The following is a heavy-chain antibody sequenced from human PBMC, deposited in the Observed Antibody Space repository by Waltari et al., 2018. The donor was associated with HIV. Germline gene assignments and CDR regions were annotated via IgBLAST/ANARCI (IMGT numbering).Heavy chain of an antibody. V-gene: IGHV1-2*06. Sequence: QVQLVQSGAEMKKPGASVKVSCKASGYNFIAYYIHWGRQAPGQGLEWMGRINPNNAGTDYPQKFQGRVTMTRVTSINTVYMELIRLRPDDTAVYYCARVALPAAIHYGMDAWGQGTTVTVSS. CDR1: GYNFIAYY. J-gene: IGHJ6*02. CDR2: INPNNAGT. CDR3: ARVALPAAIHYGMDA. D-gene: IGHD2-2*01.